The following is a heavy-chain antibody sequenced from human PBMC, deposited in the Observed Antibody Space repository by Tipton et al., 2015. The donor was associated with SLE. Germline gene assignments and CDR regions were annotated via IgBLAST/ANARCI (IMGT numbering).Heavy chain of an antibody. Sequence: TLSLTCAVYGGSFSGYYWSWIRQPPGKGLERIGEINHSGSTNYNPSLKSRVTISVDTSKNQFSLKLSSVTAADTAVYYCARGGYYDSGPYYFDYWGQGTLVTVSS. CDR2: INHSGST. J-gene: IGHJ4*02. D-gene: IGHD3-22*01. CDR3: ARGGYYDSGPYYFDY. CDR1: GGSFSGYY. V-gene: IGHV4-34*01.